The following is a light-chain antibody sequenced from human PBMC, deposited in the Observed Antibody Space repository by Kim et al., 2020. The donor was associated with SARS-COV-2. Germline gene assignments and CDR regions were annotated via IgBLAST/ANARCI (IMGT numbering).Light chain of an antibody. Sequence: VAVGQAVTITCPGDNLRSYDASWYHQKAGQAPVLVIYGKNDRPSGIPDRFSGSRSGNTASLTITGAQAEDAADYYCNSRDNDGKVVFGGGTQLTVL. CDR1: NLRSYD. V-gene: IGLV3-19*01. J-gene: IGLJ3*02. CDR2: GKN. CDR3: NSRDNDGKVV.